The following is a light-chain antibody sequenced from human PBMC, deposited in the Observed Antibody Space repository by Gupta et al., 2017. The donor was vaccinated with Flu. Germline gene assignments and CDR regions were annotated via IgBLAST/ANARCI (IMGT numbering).Light chain of an antibody. CDR2: GNS. V-gene: IGLV1-40*01. CDR3: QSYDSSLSPVV. Sequence: SVLTQPLSVSGARGQTIIISCTGSSSNIGQGYDVHWYQQLPGTAPKLLIYGNSNRPSGVPDRFSGSKSDTSASLAITGLQAEDEADYYCQSYDSSLSPVVFGGGTKLTVL. J-gene: IGLJ2*01. CDR1: SSNIGQGYD.